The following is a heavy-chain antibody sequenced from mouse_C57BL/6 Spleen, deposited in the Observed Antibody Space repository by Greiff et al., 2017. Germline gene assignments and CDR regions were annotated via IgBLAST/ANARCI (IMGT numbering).Heavy chain of an antibody. CDR1: GFTFSSYA. CDR2: ISDGGSYT. CDR3: ARGSYYSKGEFAY. D-gene: IGHD2-5*01. J-gene: IGHJ3*01. V-gene: IGHV5-4*01. Sequence: DVQLVESGGGLVKPGGSLKLSCAASGFTFSSYAMSWVRQTPEKRLEWVATISDGGSYTYYPDNVKGRITISRDNAKNNLYLQMSHLKSEDTAMYYWARGSYYSKGEFAYWGQGTLVTVSA.